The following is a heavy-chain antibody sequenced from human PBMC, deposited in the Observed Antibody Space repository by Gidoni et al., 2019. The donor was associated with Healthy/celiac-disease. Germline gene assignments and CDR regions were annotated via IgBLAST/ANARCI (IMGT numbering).Heavy chain of an antibody. CDR2: IYHSGST. J-gene: IGHJ4*02. V-gene: IGHV4-38-2*01. Sequence: QVQPPELRPGLVEPPETLSLTRAVAASSISSGYYQDWIRQPPGKGLEWIGSIYHSGSTYYNPSLKSRVTISVDTSKNQYALKLSSVTAADTAVYYCARGYWSSRWDYWGQGTLVTVSS. CDR1: ASSISSGYY. D-gene: IGHD6-13*01. CDR3: ARGYWSSRWDY.